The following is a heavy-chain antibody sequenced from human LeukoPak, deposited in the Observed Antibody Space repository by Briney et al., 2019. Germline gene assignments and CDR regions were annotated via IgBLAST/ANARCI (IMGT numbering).Heavy chain of an antibody. V-gene: IGHV3-21*04. Sequence: GGSLRLSCAASGFTFSSYSMNWVRQAPGKGLEWVSSISSSSSYIYYADSVKGRFTISRDNAKNSLYLQMNSLRAEDTALYHCARGGATDAFDIWGQGTMVTVSS. CDR1: GFTFSSYS. J-gene: IGHJ3*02. CDR2: ISSSSSYI. D-gene: IGHD1-26*01. CDR3: ARGGATDAFDI.